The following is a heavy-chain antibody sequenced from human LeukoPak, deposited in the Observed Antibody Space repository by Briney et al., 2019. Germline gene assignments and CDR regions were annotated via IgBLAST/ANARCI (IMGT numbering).Heavy chain of an antibody. D-gene: IGHD6-13*01. CDR2: IYYSGST. J-gene: IGHJ4*02. CDR3: ARSAGYSSSWYKGGGPFDY. Sequence: AETLSLTCTVSGGSISSYYWSWIRQPPGKGLEWIGYIYYSGSTNYNPSLKSRVTISIDTSKNQFPLKLSSVTAADTAVYYCARSAGYSSSWYKGGGPFDYWGQGTLVTVSS. V-gene: IGHV4-59*08. CDR1: GGSISSYY.